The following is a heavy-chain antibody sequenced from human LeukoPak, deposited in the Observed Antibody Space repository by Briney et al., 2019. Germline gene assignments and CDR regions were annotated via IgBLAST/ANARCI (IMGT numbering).Heavy chain of an antibody. V-gene: IGHV3-66*01. CDR3: ARAYSSGWYGDAFDI. D-gene: IGHD6-19*01. CDR1: GFTVSSNY. CDR2: IYSGGST. Sequence: HTGGSLRLSCAASGFTVSSNYMSWVRQAPGKGLEWVSAIYSGGSTYYADSVKGRFTISRDNSKNTLYLQMNSRRAEDTAVYYCARAYSSGWYGDAFDIWGQGTMVTVSS. J-gene: IGHJ3*02.